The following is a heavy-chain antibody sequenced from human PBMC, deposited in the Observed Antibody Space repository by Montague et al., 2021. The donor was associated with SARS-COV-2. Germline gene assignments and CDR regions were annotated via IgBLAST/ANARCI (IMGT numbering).Heavy chain of an antibody. V-gene: IGHV4-39*01. D-gene: IGHD1-26*01. CDR2: ISYSGST. CDR3: GLGRGFAVGNHYYYSYGLDV. J-gene: IGHJ6*02. CDR1: GGSIRSSSHF. Sequence: SETLSLTCTVSGGSIRSSSHFWGWFRQPPGQRLEWIGTISYSGSTYYSPSLQSRVIISADTSKYQFSLNLRSVTAADTAVYFCGLGRGFAVGNHYYYSYGLDVWGQGTTVTVSS.